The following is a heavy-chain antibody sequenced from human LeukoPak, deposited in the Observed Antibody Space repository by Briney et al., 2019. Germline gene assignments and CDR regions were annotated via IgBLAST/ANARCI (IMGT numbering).Heavy chain of an antibody. CDR1: GFTFSDYY. D-gene: IGHD3-10*02. V-gene: IGHV3-11*01. CDR2: ISSSGSTI. J-gene: IGHJ4*02. CDR3: ATNIMFGELSL. Sequence: GGSLRLSCAASGFTFSDYYMSWIRQAPGKGLEWVSYISSSGSTIYYADSVKGRFTISRDNAKNSLYLQMNSLRAEDTAVYYCATNIMFGELSLWGQGTLVTVSS.